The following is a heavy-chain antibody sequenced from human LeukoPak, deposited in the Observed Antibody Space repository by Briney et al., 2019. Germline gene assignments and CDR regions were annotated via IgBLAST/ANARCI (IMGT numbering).Heavy chain of an antibody. V-gene: IGHV4-4*07. CDR3: ARDTLLILAGHFDY. CDR2: IYTSGST. J-gene: IGHJ4*02. Sequence: SETLSLTCTVSGGSISNSYWSWIRQPAGKGLEWIGRIYTSGSTNYNPSLKSRVTMSLDTSKNHLSLKLASVTAADTAVYYCARDTLLILAGHFDYWGQGILVTVSS. D-gene: IGHD6-19*01. CDR1: GGSISNSY.